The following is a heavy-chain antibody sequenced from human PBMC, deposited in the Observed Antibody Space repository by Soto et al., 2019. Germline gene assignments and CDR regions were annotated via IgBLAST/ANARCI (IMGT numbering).Heavy chain of an antibody. V-gene: IGHV4-4*02. J-gene: IGHJ4*02. CDR2: VYLTVTT. Sequence: SETLSLTCDVSGVSVVSSSCWSWVRQSPGKGLEWVGEVYLTVTTRYNPSLKGRVSISIDKSKNQVSLTLNSVTAEDAAVYYCATGFQYSLPTFDWGQGIRVTVSS. CDR1: GVSVVSSSC. CDR3: ATGFQYSLPTFD. D-gene: IGHD2-2*01.